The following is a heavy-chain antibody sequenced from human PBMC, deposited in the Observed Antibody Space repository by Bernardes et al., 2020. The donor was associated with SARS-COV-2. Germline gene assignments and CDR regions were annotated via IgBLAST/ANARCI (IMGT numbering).Heavy chain of an antibody. Sequence: GGSLRLSCAASGFTFDDYAMSWVRQLPGKGLEWVSRISWNSANIDYADSVKGRFTISRDNAKNSLYLQMNSLRAEDTAFYYCAKRSFREFYFDYWGRETLVTVSS. D-gene: IGHD3-10*01. CDR1: GFTFDDYA. V-gene: IGHV3-9*01. CDR3: AKRSFREFYFDY. J-gene: IGHJ4*02. CDR2: ISWNSANI.